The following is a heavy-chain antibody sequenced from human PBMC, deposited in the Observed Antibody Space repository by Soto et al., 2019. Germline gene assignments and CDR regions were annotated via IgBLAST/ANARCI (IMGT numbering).Heavy chain of an antibody. J-gene: IGHJ3*02. CDR3: ARATGPHAFDI. CDR1: GGTFSSYA. Sequence: SVKVSCKASGGTFSSYAISRVRQAPGQGLEWMGGIIPIVGTENYAQKFQGRVTITADESTSTAYMELSSLRSEDTAVYYCARATGPHAFDIWGQGTLVTVSS. V-gene: IGHV1-69*13. CDR2: IIPIVGTE.